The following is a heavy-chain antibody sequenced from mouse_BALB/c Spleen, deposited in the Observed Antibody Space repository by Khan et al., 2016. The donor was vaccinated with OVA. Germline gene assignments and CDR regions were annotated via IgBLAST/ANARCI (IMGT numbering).Heavy chain of an antibody. CDR2: IYPGSGNT. CDR1: GYTFTDYV. V-gene: IGHV1-77*01. D-gene: IGHD1-1*01. Sequence: QVQLKESGPELVKPGASVKMSCKASGYTFTDYVISWVKQRTGQGLEWIGEIYPGSGNTSYNEKFKGKATLTADKSSNTVYMQLSSLTYRDSAVYFCAGPTYYYGSNSYGHFADGGAGTMVTVSA. CDR3: AGPTYYYGSNSYGHFAD. J-gene: IGHJ1*01.